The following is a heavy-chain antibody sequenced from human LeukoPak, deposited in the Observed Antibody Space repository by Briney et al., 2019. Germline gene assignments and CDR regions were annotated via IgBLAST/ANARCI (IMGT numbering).Heavy chain of an antibody. CDR2: IHPNNGDT. Sequence: ASVQVSCKASGYTFSGTGWYLYWLRQAPGQGLECMGWIHPNNGDTAYAQTVEGRVAMTRDTSISTAYMELRRLRPDDTAVYFCARDGPAQMVDLDYWGQGTLVTVSS. CDR3: ARDGPAQMVDLDY. V-gene: IGHV1-2*02. J-gene: IGHJ4*02. CDR1: GYTFSGTGWY. D-gene: IGHD3-10*01.